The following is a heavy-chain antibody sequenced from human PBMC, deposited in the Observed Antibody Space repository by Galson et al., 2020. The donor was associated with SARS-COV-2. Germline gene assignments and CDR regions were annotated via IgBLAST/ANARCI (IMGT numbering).Heavy chain of an antibody. CDR2: NRSRANNYAT. V-gene: IGHV3-73*01. CDR3: TTINY. CDR1: GFTFSGAV. J-gene: IGHJ4*02. Sequence: QLGESLKISCAASGFTFSGAVIHWVRQASGKGLEWVGRNRSRANNYATGYTASVKGRFIISRDDSKKTAYLQMNSLKTEDTAVYYCTTINYWGQGTLVTVSS.